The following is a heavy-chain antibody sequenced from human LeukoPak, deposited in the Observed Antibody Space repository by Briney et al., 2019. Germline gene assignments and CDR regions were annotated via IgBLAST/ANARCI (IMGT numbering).Heavy chain of an antibody. J-gene: IGHJ4*02. V-gene: IGHV3-21*01. Sequence: GGSLRLSCAASGFTFSSYSMNWVRQAPGKGLEWVSFISSSSSYIYYADSVKGRFTISRDNAKNSLYLQMNSLRAEDTAVYYCAGSGITGTIDYWGQGTLVTVSS. D-gene: IGHD1-7*01. CDR3: AGSGITGTIDY. CDR1: GFTFSSYS. CDR2: ISSSSSYI.